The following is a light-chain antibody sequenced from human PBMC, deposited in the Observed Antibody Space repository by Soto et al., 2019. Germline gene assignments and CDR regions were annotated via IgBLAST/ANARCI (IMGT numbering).Light chain of an antibody. CDR2: RNS. V-gene: IGLV1-47*01. Sequence: QSVLTQPPSASGTPGQTVTLPCSLTTSNTGSNYICWYQQLPGAAPKLLIYRNSQRPSGVPDRFSGSKAGTSASLVISGVRSDDEADYYCAVWDDSLSKVIFGGGTKLTVL. CDR3: AVWDDSLSKVI. CDR1: TSNTGSNY. J-gene: IGLJ2*01.